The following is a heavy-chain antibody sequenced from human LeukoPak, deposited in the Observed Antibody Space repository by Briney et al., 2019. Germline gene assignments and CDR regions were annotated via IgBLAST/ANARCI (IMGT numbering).Heavy chain of an antibody. V-gene: IGHV3-11*04. CDR1: GFTFSDYY. J-gene: IGHJ4*02. Sequence: PGGSLRLSCAASGFTFSDYYMSWIRQAPGKGLEWVSYISSSGSTIYYADSVKGRFTISRDNSKNTLYLQMNSLRAEDTAVYYCAKDRYQPTERLDYWGQGTLVTVSS. D-gene: IGHD2-2*01. CDR2: ISSSGSTI. CDR3: AKDRYQPTERLDY.